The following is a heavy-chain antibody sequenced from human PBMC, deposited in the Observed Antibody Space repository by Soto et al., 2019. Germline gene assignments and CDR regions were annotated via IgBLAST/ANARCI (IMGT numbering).Heavy chain of an antibody. CDR1: GFTFNTYG. V-gene: IGHV3-23*01. CDR2: VSGSGGGT. CDR3: ARIGPYCGGDCYPDFDS. Sequence: EVQLLESGGGLVQPGGSLTLSCAASGFTFNTYGMTWVRQAPGKGLEWVSPVSGSGGGTYYADSVKGRFTISRVNSKNTMYLQMSNLRAEDTAVYFCARIGPYCGGDCYPDFDSWGLGTPVTVSS. D-gene: IGHD2-21*02. J-gene: IGHJ4*02.